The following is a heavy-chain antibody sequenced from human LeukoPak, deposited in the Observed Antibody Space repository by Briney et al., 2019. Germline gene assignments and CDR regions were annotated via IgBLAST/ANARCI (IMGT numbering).Heavy chain of an antibody. D-gene: IGHD6-13*01. CDR2: IRQDGSEK. J-gene: IGHJ4*01. Sequence: GGSLRLSCEVSGFTFTDYWMNWVRQAPGKGPEWVASIRQDGSEKTYVDSVKGRFTISRGNTKNSLSLQLNGLRAEDTAVYYCARDGTAAGLYFDLWGQGTLVTVSS. CDR1: GFTFTDYW. V-gene: IGHV3-7*01. CDR3: ARDGTAAGLYFDL.